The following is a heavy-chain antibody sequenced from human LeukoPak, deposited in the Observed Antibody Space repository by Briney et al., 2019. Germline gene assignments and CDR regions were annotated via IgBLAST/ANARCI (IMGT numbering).Heavy chain of an antibody. D-gene: IGHD4-11*01. V-gene: IGHV1-18*01. CDR3: AKDKDYNLGH. CDR1: GYTFPSRG. CDR2: ISAYSGNT. Sequence: ASVKVSCKASGYTFPSRGISWVRRAPGQGLAWMGWISAYSGNTNYAQDFQGRVTLTTDTSATTAYMELRNLKSDDTAVYYCAKDKDYNLGHWGQGTLVTVSS. J-gene: IGHJ4*02.